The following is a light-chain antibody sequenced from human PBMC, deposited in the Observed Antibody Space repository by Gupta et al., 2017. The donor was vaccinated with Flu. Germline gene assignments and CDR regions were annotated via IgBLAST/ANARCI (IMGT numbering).Light chain of an antibody. CDR1: RYDIGSNA. J-gene: IGLJ3*02. CDR3: ASWDDTLNGPV. Sequence: QSVLTQPSSASGTPGQRVTISCSGGRYDIGSNAVNWYQQFPGTAPKLLIYTNSQRTSGVPVRFSGSKSGTSASLAISGLQSEDEAHYYCASWDDTLNGPVFGGGTKLTVL. CDR2: TNS. V-gene: IGLV1-44*01.